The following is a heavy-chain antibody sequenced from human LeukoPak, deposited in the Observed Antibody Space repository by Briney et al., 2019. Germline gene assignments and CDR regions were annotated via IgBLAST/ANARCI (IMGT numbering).Heavy chain of an antibody. CDR1: GFTFTNYW. D-gene: IGHD6-13*01. V-gene: IGHV3-7*01. CDR3: GRDPDAGTADY. CDR2: INEHGSEE. Sequence: GGSLRLSCAASGFTFTNYWMSWVRQAAGKGLEWVANINEHGSEEYYVDSVRGRFTISRDNAKNSLYLQMNSVRAEDTAVYYCGRDPDAGTADYWGQGTLVTVSS. J-gene: IGHJ4*02.